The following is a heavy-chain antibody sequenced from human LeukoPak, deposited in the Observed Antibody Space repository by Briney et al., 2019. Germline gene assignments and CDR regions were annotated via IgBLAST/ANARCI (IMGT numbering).Heavy chain of an antibody. Sequence: SETLSLTCAVYGGSFSGYYWSWIRQPPGKGLEWIGEINHSGSTNYNPSLKSRVTISVDTSKNQFSLKLSSVTAADTAVYYCARDSGSGSQDYPFDYWGQGTLVTVSS. CDR2: INHSGST. D-gene: IGHD3-10*01. V-gene: IGHV4-34*01. CDR1: GGSFSGYY. CDR3: ARDSGSGSQDYPFDY. J-gene: IGHJ4*02.